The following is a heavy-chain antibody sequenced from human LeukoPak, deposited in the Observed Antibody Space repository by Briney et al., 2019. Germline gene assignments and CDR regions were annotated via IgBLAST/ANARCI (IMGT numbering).Heavy chain of an antibody. D-gene: IGHD6-13*01. J-gene: IGHJ4*02. Sequence: SETLSLTCAVYGGSFSGYYWSWIRQPPGKGLEWIGEINHSGSTNYNPSLKSRVTISVDTSKNQFSLKLSSVTAADTAVYYCARDRIAAAVDSWGQGTLVTVSS. CDR2: INHSGST. CDR1: GGSFSGYY. CDR3: ARDRIAAAVDS. V-gene: IGHV4-34*01.